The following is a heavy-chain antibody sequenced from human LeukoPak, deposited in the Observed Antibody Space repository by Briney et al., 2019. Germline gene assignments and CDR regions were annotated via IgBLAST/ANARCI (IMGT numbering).Heavy chain of an antibody. V-gene: IGHV4-59*01. CDR2: IYYSGSI. CDR1: GGSISSYY. Sequence: SETLSLTCTVSGGSISSYYWSWIRQPPGKGLEWIGYIYYSGSINYNPSLKRRVTISVDTSKNQFSLKLSSVTAADTAVYYCAQMVRGESIGDYWRQGTLVTVSS. CDR3: AQMVRGESIGDY. J-gene: IGHJ4*02. D-gene: IGHD3-10*01.